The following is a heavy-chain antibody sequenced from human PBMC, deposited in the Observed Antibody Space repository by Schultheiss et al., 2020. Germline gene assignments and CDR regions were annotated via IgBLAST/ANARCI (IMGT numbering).Heavy chain of an antibody. CDR3: ARRYGDPIDY. D-gene: IGHD4-17*01. CDR2: ISWNSGSI. J-gene: IGHJ4*02. Sequence: GGSLRLSCAASGFTFRSYAMHWVRQAPGKGLEWVSGISWNSGSIGYADSVKGRFTISRDNAKNSLYLQMNSLRAEDTAVYYCARRYGDPIDYWGQGTLVTVSS. CDR1: GFTFRSYA. V-gene: IGHV3-9*01.